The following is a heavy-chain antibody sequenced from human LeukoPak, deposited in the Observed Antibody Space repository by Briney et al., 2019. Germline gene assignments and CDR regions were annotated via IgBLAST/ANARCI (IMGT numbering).Heavy chain of an antibody. V-gene: IGHV5-51*01. D-gene: IGHD6-13*01. CDR1: GYTFTNYW. CDR3: ASSYSSSWFEVYFDY. J-gene: IGHJ4*02. CDR2: IYPGDSDT. Sequence: GESLKISCKVSGYTFTNYWIGWVRQMPGKGLEWMGIIYPGDSDTRYSPSFQGQVTISADKSITTAYLQWSSLKASDTAMYYCASSYSSSWFEVYFDYWGQGTLVTVSS.